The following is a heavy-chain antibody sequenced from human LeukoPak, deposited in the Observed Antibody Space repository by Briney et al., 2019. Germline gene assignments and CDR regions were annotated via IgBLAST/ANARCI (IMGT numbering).Heavy chain of an antibody. D-gene: IGHD3-10*01. V-gene: IGHV3-7*03. CDR2: IKRDGSEK. Sequence: GGSLRLSCAASGVTFTSVWLNWGRQAPGPGLEWVANIKRDGSEKYYLDSVNGRFTISRDNAKNSLYLQMNNLRAEDTAVYYCARGYGSGSCLDYWGQGTLVTVSS. CDR1: GVTFTSVW. J-gene: IGHJ4*02. CDR3: ARGYGSGSCLDY.